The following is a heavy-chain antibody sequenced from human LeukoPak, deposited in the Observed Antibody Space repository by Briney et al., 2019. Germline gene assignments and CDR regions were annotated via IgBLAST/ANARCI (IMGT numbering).Heavy chain of an antibody. CDR2: IKRDGSEK. D-gene: IGHD6-19*01. V-gene: IGHV3-7*04. Sequence: GGSLRLSCVASGFTFSRAWMSWVRQAPGKGLEWVANIKRDGSEKYYVDSVKGRFTIARDNVKKSLYLQMNSLRVEDTALYYCARVASDRYGDAFDVWGQGTMVTVSS. CDR1: GFTFSRAW. J-gene: IGHJ3*01. CDR3: ARVASDRYGDAFDV.